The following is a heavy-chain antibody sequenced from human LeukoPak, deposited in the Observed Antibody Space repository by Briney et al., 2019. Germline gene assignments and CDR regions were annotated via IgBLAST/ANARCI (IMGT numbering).Heavy chain of an antibody. CDR2: IFTSGSI. V-gene: IGHV4-61*02. CDR3: ARELRSNYMDY. Sequence: PQTLSPTPALSGASITRGTFYGRWIRQPAGEGLECIGRIFTSGSINYNPSLKSRVTISVDTSKNQFSLSLTSVTAADTAIFYCARELRSNYMDYWGQGTLVTVSS. J-gene: IGHJ4*02. CDR1: GASITRGTFY. D-gene: IGHD4-11*01.